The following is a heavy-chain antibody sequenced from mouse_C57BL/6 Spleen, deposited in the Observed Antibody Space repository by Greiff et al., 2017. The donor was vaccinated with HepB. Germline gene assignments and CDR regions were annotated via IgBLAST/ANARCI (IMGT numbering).Heavy chain of an antibody. CDR1: GYTFTSYD. V-gene: IGHV1-85*01. Sequence: ESGPELVKPGASVKLSCKASGYTFTSYDINWVKQRPGQGLEWIGWIYPRDGSTKYNEKFKGKATLTVDTSSSTAYMELHSLTSEDSAVYFCARSYYYGSSYWYFDVWGTGTTVTVSS. J-gene: IGHJ1*03. CDR3: ARSYYYGSSYWYFDV. D-gene: IGHD1-1*01. CDR2: IYPRDGST.